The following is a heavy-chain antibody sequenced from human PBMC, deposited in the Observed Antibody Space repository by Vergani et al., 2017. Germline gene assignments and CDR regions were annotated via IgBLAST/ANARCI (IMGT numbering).Heavy chain of an antibody. V-gene: IGHV4-59*01. D-gene: IGHD6-13*01. CDR3: ARVQQQHYGMDV. CDR2: IYYSGST. J-gene: IGHJ6*02. CDR1: GGSISSYY. Sequence: QVQLQESGPGLVKPSQTLSLTCTVSGGSISSYYWSWIRQPPGKGLEWIGYIYYSGSTNYNPSPKSRVTISVDTSKNQFSLKLSSVTAADTAVCYCARVQQQHYGMDVWGQGP.